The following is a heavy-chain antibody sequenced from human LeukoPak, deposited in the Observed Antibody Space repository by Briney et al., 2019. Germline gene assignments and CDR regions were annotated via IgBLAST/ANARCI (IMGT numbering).Heavy chain of an antibody. D-gene: IGHD5-12*01. CDR1: GFTFSSYG. CDR2: ISGSGGST. Sequence: GGSLRLSCAASGFTFSSYGMSWVRQAPGKGLEWVSAISGSGGSTYYADSVKGRFTISRDNSKNTLYLQMNSLRAEDTAVYYCAKALWISSYYYYYMDVWGKGTTVTISS. V-gene: IGHV3-23*01. J-gene: IGHJ6*03. CDR3: AKALWISSYYYYYMDV.